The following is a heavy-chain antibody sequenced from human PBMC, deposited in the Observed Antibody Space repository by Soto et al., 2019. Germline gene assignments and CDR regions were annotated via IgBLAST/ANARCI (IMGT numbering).Heavy chain of an antibody. D-gene: IGHD2-2*01. CDR3: SIGSWSAETFDV. V-gene: IGHV1-69*02. CDR1: EGPFSTYT. Sequence: VNLEHSGAEVKNPGSSLKVSCKPAEGPFSTYTLIWVRQAPGQGLEWMGRIIPMLTVTNSAQKFQGRVTLTADKSTSTAFMELTSLTSDDTAVYYCSIGSWSAETFDVWGQGTMVTVSS. CDR2: IIPMLTVT. J-gene: IGHJ3*01.